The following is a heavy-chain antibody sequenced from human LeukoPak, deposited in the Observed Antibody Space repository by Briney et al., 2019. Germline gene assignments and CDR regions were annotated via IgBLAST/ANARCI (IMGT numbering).Heavy chain of an antibody. J-gene: IGHJ4*02. CDR1: GYTFTSYG. Sequence: ASVKVSCKASGYTFTSYGISWVRQAPGQGLEWMGWISAYNGNTNYAQKLQGRVTMTTDTSTSTAYMELGSLRSEDTAVYYCARGHRMTTVTTTRHFDYWGQGTLVTVSS. CDR3: ARGHRMTTVTTTRHFDY. CDR2: ISAYNGNT. D-gene: IGHD4-17*01. V-gene: IGHV1-18*01.